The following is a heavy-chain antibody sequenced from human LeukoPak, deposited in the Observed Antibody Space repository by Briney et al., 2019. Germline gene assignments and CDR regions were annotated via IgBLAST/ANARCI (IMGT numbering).Heavy chain of an antibody. Sequence: SETLSLTCTVSGGSISSGVYYWSWIRQHPGKGLEWIGYIYYSGSTYYNPSLKSRVTISVDTSKNQFSLKLSSVTAADTAVYYCARGEYYYDSSGYYHYYYGMDVWGQGTTVTVSS. CDR1: GGSISSGVYY. D-gene: IGHD3-22*01. CDR2: IYYSGST. J-gene: IGHJ6*02. CDR3: ARGEYYYDSSGYYHYYYGMDV. V-gene: IGHV4-31*03.